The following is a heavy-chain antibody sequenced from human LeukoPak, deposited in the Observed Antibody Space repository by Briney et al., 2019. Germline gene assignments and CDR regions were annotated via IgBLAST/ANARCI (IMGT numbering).Heavy chain of an antibody. V-gene: IGHV3-30*04. CDR1: GFTFSSYA. CDR2: ISYDGSNK. J-gene: IGHJ4*02. Sequence: GGSLRLSCAASGFTFSSYAMHWVRQAPGKGLEWVAVISYDGSNKYYADSVKGRFTISRDNSKNTLYLQMNSLRAEDTAVYYCARAGYDILTGYYKSYFDYWGQGTLVTVSS. CDR3: ARAGYDILTGYYKSYFDY. D-gene: IGHD3-9*01.